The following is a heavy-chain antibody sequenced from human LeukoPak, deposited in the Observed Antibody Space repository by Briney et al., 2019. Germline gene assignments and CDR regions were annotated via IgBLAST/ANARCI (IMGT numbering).Heavy chain of an antibody. CDR3: AKQEYDFWSGYYSGSFDH. D-gene: IGHD3-3*01. J-gene: IGHJ4*02. Sequence: PGGSLRLSCAASGFIFRNYAVSWVRQAPGKGMEWVSVISVIGNTTFYSDSVKCRFTISRDNSKNTLYLQMNSLRAEDTAIYYCAKQEYDFWSGYYSGSFDHWGQGTLVTVSS. V-gene: IGHV3-23*01. CDR2: ISVIGNTT. CDR1: GFIFRNYA.